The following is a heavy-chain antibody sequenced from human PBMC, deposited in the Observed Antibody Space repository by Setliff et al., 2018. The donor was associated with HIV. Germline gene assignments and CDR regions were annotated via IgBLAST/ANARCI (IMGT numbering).Heavy chain of an antibody. V-gene: IGHV4-61*08. CDR2: ISYSGNT. CDR1: GGSISRGGYY. CDR3: ARSSPRGPLGYTTSWYYQNYYSMDV. J-gene: IGHJ6*03. D-gene: IGHD6-13*01. Sequence: PSETLSLTCTVSGGSISRGGYYWSWIRQHPGKGLEWIGYISYSGNTKYNPSVESRVTISVQSSRNQFSLKLTSLTAADTAVYYCARSSPRGPLGYTTSWYYQNYYSMDVWGKGTTVTVSS.